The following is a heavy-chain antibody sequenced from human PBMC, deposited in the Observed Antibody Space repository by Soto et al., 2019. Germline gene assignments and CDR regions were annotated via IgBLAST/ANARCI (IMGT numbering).Heavy chain of an antibody. Sequence: QVQLQESGPGLVKPSQTLSLTCTVSGGSISSGDYYWSWIRQPPGKGLEWIGYIYYSGSTYYNPSLKSRVTISVDTSTNQFSLKLSSVTAADTAVYYCARGVTIFGVVIGYYFDYWGQGTLVTVSS. V-gene: IGHV4-30-4*01. CDR3: ARGVTIFGVVIGYYFDY. CDR2: IYYSGST. D-gene: IGHD3-3*01. CDR1: GGSISSGDYY. J-gene: IGHJ4*02.